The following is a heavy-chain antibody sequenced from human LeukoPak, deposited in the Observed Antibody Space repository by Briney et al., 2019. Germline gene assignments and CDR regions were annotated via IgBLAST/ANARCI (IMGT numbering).Heavy chain of an antibody. CDR3: ARYDARYGMDV. Sequence: TGGSLRLSCSASGFTFSTYAILWVRQAPGKGLEYVSAISSNGDSTFYADSVKGRFTISRDNSKNTLSLQMSSLRVEDTAVYYCARYDARYGMDVWGQGTTVTVSS. CDR1: GFTFSTYA. J-gene: IGHJ6*02. D-gene: IGHD1-1*01. V-gene: IGHV3-64D*06. CDR2: ISSNGDST.